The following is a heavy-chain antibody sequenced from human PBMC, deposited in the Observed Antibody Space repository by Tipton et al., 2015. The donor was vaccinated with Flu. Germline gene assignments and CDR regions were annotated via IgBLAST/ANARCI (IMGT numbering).Heavy chain of an antibody. CDR1: GGSMSSFY. D-gene: IGHD3-22*01. CDR2: IFSSGDT. V-gene: IGHV4-4*07. CDR3: ARDRYYDRSGYYPNIIVDS. J-gene: IGHJ4*02. Sequence: LSLTCTASGGSMSSFYWSWIRQPAGKGLECIGRIFSSGDTNYNPSLKSRVTMSIDTSKNQFSLKLSSVTAADTAVYYCARDRYYDRSGYYPNIIVDSWGQGTLVTVSS.